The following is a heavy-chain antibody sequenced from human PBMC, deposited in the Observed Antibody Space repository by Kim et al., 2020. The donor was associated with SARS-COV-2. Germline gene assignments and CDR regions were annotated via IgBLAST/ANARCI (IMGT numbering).Heavy chain of an antibody. J-gene: IGHJ6*02. V-gene: IGHV3-30*18. CDR1: GFTFSSYG. Sequence: GGSLRLSCAASGFTFSSYGMHWVRQAPGKGLEWVAVISYDGSNKYYADSVKGRFTISRDNSKNTLYLQMNSLRAEDTAVYYCAKDLRRLDYDFWSGEAHGMDVWGQGTTVTVSS. CDR3: AKDLRRLDYDFWSGEAHGMDV. D-gene: IGHD3-3*01. CDR2: ISYDGSNK.